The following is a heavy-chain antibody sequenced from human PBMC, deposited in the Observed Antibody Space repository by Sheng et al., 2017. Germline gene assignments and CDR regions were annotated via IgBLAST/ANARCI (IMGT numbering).Heavy chain of an antibody. CDR1: GGTFSSYA. Sequence: QVQLVQSGAEVKKPGSSVKVSCKASGGTFSSYAISWVRQAPGQGLEWMGGIIPIFGTANYAQKFQGRVTITADESTSTAYMELSSLRSEDTAVYYCARDSTGYYDSSGTGEAFDIWGQGTMVTVSS. V-gene: IGHV1-69*13. CDR3: ARDSTGYYDSSGTGEAFDI. D-gene: IGHD3-22*01. CDR2: IIPIFGTA. J-gene: IGHJ3*02.